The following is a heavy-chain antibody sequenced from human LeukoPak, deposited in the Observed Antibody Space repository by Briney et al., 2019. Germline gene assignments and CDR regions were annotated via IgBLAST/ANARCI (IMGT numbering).Heavy chain of an antibody. D-gene: IGHD3-10*01. Sequence: SETLSLTCIVSGGSISGYYWSWIRLPAGKGLEWIGRIYTNLNTNYNPSLKSRVTMSVDTSKNQCSLKLNSVTAADTAVYYCAREVRGGRFGELFLWFDPWGQGTLVTVSS. CDR2: IYTNLNT. V-gene: IGHV4-4*07. CDR3: AREVRGGRFGELFLWFDP. J-gene: IGHJ5*02. CDR1: GGSISGYY.